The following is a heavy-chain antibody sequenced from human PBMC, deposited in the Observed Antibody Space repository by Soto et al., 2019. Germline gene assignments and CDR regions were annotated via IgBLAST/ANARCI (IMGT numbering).Heavy chain of an antibody. CDR2: SYSGGTT. V-gene: IGHV3-53*01. Sequence: PGGSLRLSCAASGFTVSRNYVSWVRQAPGKGLAWVSLSYSGGTTDYADSVKGRFTISRDNSKNTLYLQMNSLRAEDTAVYYCARDQDYGGNSEYQYYFDYWGQGTLVTVSS. J-gene: IGHJ4*02. CDR3: ARDQDYGGNSEYQYYFDY. D-gene: IGHD4-17*01. CDR1: GFTVSRNY.